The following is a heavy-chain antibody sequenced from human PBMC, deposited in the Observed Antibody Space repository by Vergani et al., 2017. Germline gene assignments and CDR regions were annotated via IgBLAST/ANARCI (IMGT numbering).Heavy chain of an antibody. CDR1: GGSISSSSYY. V-gene: IGHV4-39*07. J-gene: IGHJ4*02. CDR2: IYYSGST. D-gene: IGHD2-15*01. CDR3: ARDSGAGSTGDDY. Sequence: QLQLQESGPGLVKPSETLSLTCTVSGGSISSSSYYWGWIRQPPGKGLEWIGSIYYSGSTYYNPSLKSRVTISVDTSKNPFSLKLSSVTAADTAVYYCARDSGAGSTGDDYWGQGTLVTVSS.